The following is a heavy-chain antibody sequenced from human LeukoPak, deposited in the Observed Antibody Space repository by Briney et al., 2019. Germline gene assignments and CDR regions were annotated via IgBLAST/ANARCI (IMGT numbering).Heavy chain of an antibody. D-gene: IGHD3-22*01. J-gene: IGHJ4*02. CDR3: ARGSSGYYYSLLGY. Sequence: GGSLRLSCAASGFTVSSYYMSWVRQAPGKGLEWVSVIYSGGSTYYADSVKGRFTISRDNSKNTVYLQMNSLRAEDTAVHYCARGSSGYYYSLLGYWGQGTLVTVSS. CDR2: IYSGGST. V-gene: IGHV3-53*01. CDR1: GFTVSSYY.